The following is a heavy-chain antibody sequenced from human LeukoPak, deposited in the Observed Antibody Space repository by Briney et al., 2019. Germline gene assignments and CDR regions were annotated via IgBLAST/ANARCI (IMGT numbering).Heavy chain of an antibody. CDR1: GDSFSSYY. CDR2: IHSSGST. Sequence: SETLSLTCTVSGDSFSSYYWIWIRQPPGQGLELIGYIHSSGSTNYNPSLKSRVTISVDTSENQFSLRLSSVTAADTAVYYCARLGVGTRQVVDYWGQGTLVTVSS. D-gene: IGHD1-26*01. J-gene: IGHJ4*02. CDR3: ARLGVGTRQVVDY. V-gene: IGHV4-59*01.